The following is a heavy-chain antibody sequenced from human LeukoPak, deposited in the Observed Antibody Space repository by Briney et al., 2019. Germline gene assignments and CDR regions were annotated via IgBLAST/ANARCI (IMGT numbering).Heavy chain of an antibody. CDR1: GFTFSSYG. J-gene: IGHJ6*03. CDR3: AKDPKVFGVVSYYYMDV. V-gene: IGHV3-30*02. Sequence: GGSLRLSCAASGFTFSSYGMHWVRQAPGKGLEWVAFIRYDGSNKYYADSVKGRFTISRDNSKNTLYLQMNSLRAEDTAVYYCAKDPKVFGVVSYYYMDVWGKGTTVTVSS. D-gene: IGHD3-3*01. CDR2: IRYDGSNK.